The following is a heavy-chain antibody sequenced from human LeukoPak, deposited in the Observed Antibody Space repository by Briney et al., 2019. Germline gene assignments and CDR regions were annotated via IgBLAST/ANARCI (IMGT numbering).Heavy chain of an antibody. Sequence: GGSLRLSCAASGYPFSGYWMHWVRHAPGKGVGGVSRIYSDGIKTDYADTVKGGFTISRDKAKKTLYMQKSSLRADDTSVYYCAINGTAAHFYYLGQGTLLTVSA. CDR1: GYPFSGYW. CDR3: AINGTAAHFYY. D-gene: IGHD1-14*01. J-gene: IGHJ4*02. CDR2: IYSDGIKT. V-gene: IGHV3-74*01.